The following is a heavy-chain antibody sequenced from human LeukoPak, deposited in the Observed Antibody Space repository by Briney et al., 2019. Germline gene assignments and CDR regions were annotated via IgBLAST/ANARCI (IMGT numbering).Heavy chain of an antibody. CDR3: AKDDGIVGATTFDY. CDR2: ISWDGGST. Sequence: GGSLRLSCAASGFTFDDYTMHWVRHAPGKGLEWVSLISWDGGSTYYADSVKGRFTISRDNSKNSLYLQMNSLRTEDTALYYCAKDDGIVGATTFDYWGQGTLVTVSS. CDR1: GFTFDDYT. J-gene: IGHJ4*02. D-gene: IGHD1-26*01. V-gene: IGHV3-43*01.